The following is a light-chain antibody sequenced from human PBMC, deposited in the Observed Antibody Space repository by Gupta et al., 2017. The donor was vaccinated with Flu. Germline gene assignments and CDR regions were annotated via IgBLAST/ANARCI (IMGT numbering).Light chain of an antibody. CDR2: EAS. V-gene: IGKV3-11*01. CDR3: QQRRSWPT. Sequence: EIILTQSPAMLSLSPGERATLSCRASQSVDNYLAWYQQKPGQSPRLLIYEASNRATGVPVRFRGSGSGTDFTLTITRVAPDDFAVYYCQQRRSWPTFGLGTKV. J-gene: IGKJ1*01. CDR1: QSVDNY.